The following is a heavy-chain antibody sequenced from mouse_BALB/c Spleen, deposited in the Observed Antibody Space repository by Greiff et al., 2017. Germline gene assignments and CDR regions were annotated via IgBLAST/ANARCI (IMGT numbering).Heavy chain of an antibody. D-gene: IGHD1-2*01. CDR2: INPSSGYT. CDR1: GYTFTSYT. V-gene: IGHV1-4*02. J-gene: IGHJ3*01. CDR3: ASLGGYGYVFAY. Sequence: QVQLQQSAAELARPGASVKMSCKASGYTFTSYTMHWVKQRPGQGLEWIGYINPSSGYTEYNQKFKDKTTLTADKSSSTAYMQLSSLTSEDSAVYYCASLGGYGYVFAYWGQGTLVTVSA.